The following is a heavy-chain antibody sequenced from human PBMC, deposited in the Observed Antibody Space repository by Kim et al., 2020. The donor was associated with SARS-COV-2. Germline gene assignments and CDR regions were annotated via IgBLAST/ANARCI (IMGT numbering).Heavy chain of an antibody. D-gene: IGHD3-9*01. CDR3: ARDDILAAAVDY. Sequence: FYNPSLKSRVTISVDTSKNQFSLKLSSVTAADTAMYYCARDDILAAAVDYWGQGTLVTVSS. V-gene: IGHV4-39*07. J-gene: IGHJ4*02.